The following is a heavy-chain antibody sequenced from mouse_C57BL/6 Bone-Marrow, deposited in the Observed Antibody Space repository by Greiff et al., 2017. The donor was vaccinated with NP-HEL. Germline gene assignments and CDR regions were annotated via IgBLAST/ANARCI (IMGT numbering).Heavy chain of an antibody. D-gene: IGHD2-12*01. CDR1: GFTFSDYY. CDR3: ARHPRRYWYFDV. V-gene: IGHV5-12*01. J-gene: IGHJ1*03. CDR2: ISNGGGST. Sequence: EVQVVESGGGLVQPGGSLKLSCAASGFTFSDYYMYWVRQTPEKRLEWVTYISNGGGSTYYPDTVKGRFTISRDNAKNTLYLQMSRLKSEDTAMYYCARHPRRYWYFDVWGTGTTVTVSS.